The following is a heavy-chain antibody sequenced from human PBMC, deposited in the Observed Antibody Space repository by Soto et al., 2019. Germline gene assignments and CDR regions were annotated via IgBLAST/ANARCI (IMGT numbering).Heavy chain of an antibody. Sequence: SETLSLTCSVSGGSVSDKTYYWSWIRQPPGNRLEWIGYVYYSGTTNYNPSLKSRVTISVDLSKNQFSLRLSSVTTADTSLYYCARTTAVPNSLRSRYFFDYWGQGTLVTVSS. CDR3: ARTTAVPNSLRSRYFFDY. CDR1: GGSVSDKTYY. D-gene: IGHD4-17*01. V-gene: IGHV4-61*01. J-gene: IGHJ4*02. CDR2: VYYSGTT.